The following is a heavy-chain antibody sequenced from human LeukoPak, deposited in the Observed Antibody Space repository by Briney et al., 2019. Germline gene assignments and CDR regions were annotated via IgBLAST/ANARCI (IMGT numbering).Heavy chain of an antibody. D-gene: IGHD3-22*01. J-gene: IGHJ4*02. CDR2: ISGSGGST. CDR3: AKDQGSSSDSAPYYFDY. Sequence: GGSLRLSCAASGFTFSSYAMSWVRQAPGKGLEWVSAISGSGGSTYYADSVEGRFTISRDNSKNTLYLQMNSLRAEDTAVYYCAKDQGSSSDSAPYYFDYWGQGTLVTVSS. V-gene: IGHV3-23*01. CDR1: GFTFSSYA.